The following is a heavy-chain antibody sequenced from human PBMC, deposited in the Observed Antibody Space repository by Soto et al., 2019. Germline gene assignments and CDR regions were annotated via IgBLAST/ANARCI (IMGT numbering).Heavy chain of an antibody. CDR3: ARDVIQRYFDQGDYYYYYYGMDV. J-gene: IGHJ6*02. CDR2: ISSSSSYI. Sequence: GGSLRLSCAASGFTFSSYSMNWVRQAPGKGLEWVSSISSSSSYIYYADSVKGRFTISRDNAKNSLYLQMNSLRAEDTAVYYCARDVIQRYFDQGDYYYYYYGMDVWGQGTTVTVSS. CDR1: GFTFSSYS. D-gene: IGHD3-9*01. V-gene: IGHV3-21*01.